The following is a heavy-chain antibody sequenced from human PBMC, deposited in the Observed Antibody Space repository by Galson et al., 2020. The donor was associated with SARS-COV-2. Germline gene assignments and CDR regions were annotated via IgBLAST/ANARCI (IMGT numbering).Heavy chain of an antibody. Sequence: PGGSLRLSCAASGFTFSSYAMHWVRQAPGKGLEWVAVISYDGSNKYYADSVKGRFTISRDNSKNTLYLQMNSLRAEDTAVYYCARAFLGSYYYGMDVWGQGTTVTVSS. V-gene: IGHV3-30-3*01. J-gene: IGHJ6*02. CDR3: ARAFLGSYYYGMDV. CDR1: GFTFSSYA. CDR2: ISYDGSNK.